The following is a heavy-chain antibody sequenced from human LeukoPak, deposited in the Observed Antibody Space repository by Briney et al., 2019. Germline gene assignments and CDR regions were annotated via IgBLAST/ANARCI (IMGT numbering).Heavy chain of an antibody. V-gene: IGHV3-66*02. CDR2: IYSGGST. Sequence: GGSLRLSCAASGFTVSSIYMSWVRQAPGKGLEWVSVIYSGGSTYYADSVRGRFTISRDNSKNTLYLQMNSLRAEDTAVYYCARVAAAAGKSYYYYYMDVWGKGTTVTVS. D-gene: IGHD6-13*01. J-gene: IGHJ6*03. CDR3: ARVAAAAGKSYYYYYMDV. CDR1: GFTVSSIY.